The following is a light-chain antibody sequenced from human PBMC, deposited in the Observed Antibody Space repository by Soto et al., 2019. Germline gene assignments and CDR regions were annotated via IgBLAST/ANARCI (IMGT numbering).Light chain of an antibody. Sequence: EIVMTQSPATLSLSPGERATLSCTASESVGKYLVWYQQKPGQAPRLLIYDASNRAPGIPTRFSGSGSGTDFTLTISSLEPEDFAIYYCQQRSNWPPVTFGQGTRLEIK. CDR2: DAS. V-gene: IGKV3-11*01. CDR1: ESVGKY. CDR3: QQRSNWPPVT. J-gene: IGKJ5*01.